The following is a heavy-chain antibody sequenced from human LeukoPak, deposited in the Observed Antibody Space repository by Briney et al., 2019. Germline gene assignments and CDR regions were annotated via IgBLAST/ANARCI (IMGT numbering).Heavy chain of an antibody. CDR1: GYTFTGYY. CDR2: INPNSGGT. J-gene: IGHJ3*02. V-gene: IGHV1-2*06. Sequence: ASVKVSCKASGYTFTGYYMHWVRQAPGQGLEWMGRINPNSGGTNYAQKLQGRVTMTRDTSISTAYMELSRLRSDDTAVYYCAREARLGCSGGSCFNDAFDIWGQGTMVTVSS. D-gene: IGHD2-15*01. CDR3: AREARLGCSGGSCFNDAFDI.